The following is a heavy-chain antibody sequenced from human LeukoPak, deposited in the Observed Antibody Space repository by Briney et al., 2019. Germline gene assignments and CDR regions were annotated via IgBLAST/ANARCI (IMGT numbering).Heavy chain of an antibody. CDR3: ARLMVRGVRGFDP. D-gene: IGHD3-10*01. Sequence: SETLSLTCTVSGGSISSSRYYWGWIRQPPGKGLEWIGSIYYSGSTYHNPSLKSRVTISVDTSKNQFSLKLSSVTAADTAVYYCARLMVRGVRGFDPWGQGTLVTVSS. J-gene: IGHJ5*02. CDR1: GGSISSSRYY. V-gene: IGHV4-39*01. CDR2: IYYSGST.